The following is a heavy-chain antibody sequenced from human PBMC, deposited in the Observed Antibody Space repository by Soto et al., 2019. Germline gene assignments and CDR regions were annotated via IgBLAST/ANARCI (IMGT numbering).Heavy chain of an antibody. D-gene: IGHD4-4*01. V-gene: IGHV4-59*08. CDR2: IYYSGTT. J-gene: IGHJ4*02. Sequence: SETLSLTCTVSGGSISNYYWSWIRQPPGKGLEWIGYIYYSGTTNYNPSLKSRVTMSVDTSNNQFSLNLYSVTAADTALYYCARGTTLDYWGPGILVTVSS. CDR1: GGSISNYY. CDR3: ARGTTLDY.